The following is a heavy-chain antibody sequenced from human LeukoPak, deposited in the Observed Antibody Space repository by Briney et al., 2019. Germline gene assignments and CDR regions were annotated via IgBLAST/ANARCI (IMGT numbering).Heavy chain of an antibody. Sequence: SETLSLTCTVFGGYISSYYWSWIRQPPGKGLEWIGDIYYSGSTNYNPTLKSRLTISVDTSTNQFSLTLSYLTAADTAGYYCARVAPPMIAPDYWGQETLVTVSS. CDR1: GGYISSYY. D-gene: IGHD3-22*01. J-gene: IGHJ4*02. CDR2: IYYSGST. CDR3: ARVAPPMIAPDY. V-gene: IGHV4-59*01.